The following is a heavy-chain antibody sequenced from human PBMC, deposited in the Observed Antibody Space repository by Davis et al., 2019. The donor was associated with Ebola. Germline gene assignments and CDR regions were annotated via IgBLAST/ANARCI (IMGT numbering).Heavy chain of an antibody. CDR1: SGSISSGFHY. D-gene: IGHD3-10*01. CDR2: FFYSGST. Sequence: PGGSLRLSCTVSSGSISSGFHYWTWIRQSPGKGLEWIGHFFYSGSTTYNPSLRSRVTISLDTSKNQFSLDLTSVTAADTVVYYCARETPGLWYFDLWGRGTLVTVSS. V-gene: IGHV4-61*01. J-gene: IGHJ2*01. CDR3: ARETPGLWYFDL.